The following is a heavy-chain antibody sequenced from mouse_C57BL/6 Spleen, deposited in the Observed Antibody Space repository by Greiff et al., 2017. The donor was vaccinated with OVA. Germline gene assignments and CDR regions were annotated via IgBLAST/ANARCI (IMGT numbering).Heavy chain of an antibody. CDR2: IYPRSGNT. Sequence: VKLQESGAELARPGASVKLSCKASGYTFTSYGISWVKQRTGQGLEWIGEIYPRSGNTYYNEKFKGKATLTADTSASTAYMELRSLTSEDSAVYFCARGERVNRYFDVWGTGTTVTVSS. CDR3: ARGERVNRYFDV. J-gene: IGHJ1*03. CDR1: GYTFTSYG. V-gene: IGHV1-81*01. D-gene: IGHD2-2*01.